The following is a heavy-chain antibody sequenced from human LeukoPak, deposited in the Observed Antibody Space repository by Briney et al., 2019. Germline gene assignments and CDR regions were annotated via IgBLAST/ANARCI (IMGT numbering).Heavy chain of an antibody. J-gene: IGHJ4*02. V-gene: IGHV1-2*06. CDR3: ARGGSGSGYLYYFDQ. D-gene: IGHD3-10*01. Sequence: ASVKVSCKSSGYSFSDYAMHWVRQAPGQGLEWMGRIISNSGDTSYAQKFQGRVTMTRDTSISTAYMDLIGLTFDDTAVYYCARGGSGSGYLYYFDQWGQGTLVSVSS. CDR1: GYSFSDYA. CDR2: IISNSGDT.